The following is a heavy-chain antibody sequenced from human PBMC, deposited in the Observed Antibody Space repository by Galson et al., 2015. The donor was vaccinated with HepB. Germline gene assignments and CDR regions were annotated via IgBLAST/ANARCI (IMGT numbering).Heavy chain of an antibody. D-gene: IGHD6-13*01. CDR2: IYWGDDK. CDR3: ARRPGYSSSWSYYFDY. Sequence: VKPTQTLTLTCTFSGFSLSTSGVGVGWIRQPPGKALEWLALIYWGDDKRYSPSLKSRLTITKDTSKNQVVLTMTNMDPVDTATYYCARRPGYSSSWSYYFDYWGQGTLVTVSS. J-gene: IGHJ4*02. V-gene: IGHV2-5*02. CDR1: GFSLSTSGVG.